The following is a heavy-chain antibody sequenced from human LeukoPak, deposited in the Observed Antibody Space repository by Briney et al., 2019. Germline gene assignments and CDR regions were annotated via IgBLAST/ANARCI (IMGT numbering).Heavy chain of an antibody. CDR3: ARAGEYEAAAGLFDY. CDR2: ISSSSSNT. V-gene: IGHV3-21*01. Sequence: PGGSLRLSCAASGFTFSINSMNWVRQAPGKGLEWVSSISSSSSNTYHADSVKGRFTISRDNAKNSLYLQMNSLRAEDTAVYYCARAGEYEAAAGLFDYWGQGTLDTVSS. J-gene: IGHJ4*02. D-gene: IGHD6-13*01. CDR1: GFTFSINS.